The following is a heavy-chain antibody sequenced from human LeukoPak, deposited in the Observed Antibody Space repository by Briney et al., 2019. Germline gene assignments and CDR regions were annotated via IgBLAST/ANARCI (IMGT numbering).Heavy chain of an antibody. CDR1: GYTFTGYY. V-gene: IGHV1-2*06. CDR3: ARDFQDLDAFDI. CDR2: INPNSGGT. J-gene: IGHJ3*02. Sequence: ASVNVSCKASGYTFTGYYMHWVRQAPGQGLEWMGRINPNSGGTNYAQKFQGRVTMTRDTSISTAYMELSRLRSDDTAVYYCARDFQDLDAFDIWGQGTMVTVPS.